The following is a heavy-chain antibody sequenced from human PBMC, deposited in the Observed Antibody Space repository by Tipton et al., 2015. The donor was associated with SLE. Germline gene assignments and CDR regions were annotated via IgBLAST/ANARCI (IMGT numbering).Heavy chain of an antibody. J-gene: IGHJ3*02. CDR3: ARDSAHYGSGDGAFDI. Sequence: TLSLTCTVSGGSISSGGYYWTWIRQHPGKGLEWIGYISYSGSTYYNPSLKSRITISLDTSKNQFSLKLSSVTAADTAVYYCARDSAHYGSGDGAFDIWGQGTMITVSS. D-gene: IGHD3-10*01. CDR2: ISYSGST. V-gene: IGHV4-31*03. CDR1: GGSISSGGYY.